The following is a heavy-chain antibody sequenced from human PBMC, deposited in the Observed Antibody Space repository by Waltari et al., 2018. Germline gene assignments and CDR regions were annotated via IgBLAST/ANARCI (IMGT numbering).Heavy chain of an antibody. V-gene: IGHV4-59*01. Sequence: QVQLQESGPGLVKPSETLSLTCTVSGDSINDFYWSWIRLPPGKGLEWIGYISYTGTTKYNPSLKSRVTMSVDTSNNQFSLKLSSVTAADTAVYYCARDRLGTSYYFDYWGQGTLVTVSS. J-gene: IGHJ4*02. CDR2: ISYTGTT. CDR3: ARDRLGTSYYFDY. CDR1: GDSINDFY. D-gene: IGHD2-21*01.